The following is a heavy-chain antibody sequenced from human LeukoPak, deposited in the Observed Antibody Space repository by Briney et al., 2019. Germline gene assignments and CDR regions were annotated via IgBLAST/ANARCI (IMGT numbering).Heavy chain of an antibody. CDR1: GGTFSSYA. CDR3: ASRDGYNLSDAFDI. Sequence: GASVKVSCKASGGTFSSYAISWVRQAPGQGLEWMGRIIPIFGTANYAQKFQGRVTITTDESTSTAYMDLSSLRSEDTAVYYCASRDGYNLSDAFDIWGQGTMVTVSS. D-gene: IGHD5-24*01. V-gene: IGHV1-69*05. CDR2: IIPIFGTA. J-gene: IGHJ3*02.